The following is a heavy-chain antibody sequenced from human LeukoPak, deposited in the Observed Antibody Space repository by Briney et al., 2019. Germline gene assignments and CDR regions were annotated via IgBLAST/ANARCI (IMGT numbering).Heavy chain of an antibody. CDR3: ARGRKDWYVDL. CDR1: GFTFSSYW. J-gene: IGHJ2*01. D-gene: IGHD1-14*01. V-gene: IGHV3-74*01. Sequence: GGSLRLSCSASGFTFSSYWMHWVRQAPGKGLVWVSRINSDGSSTSYADSVKGRFTISRDNAKNTLYLQMNSLRAEDTAVHYCARGRKDWYVDLWGRGTLVTVSS. CDR2: INSDGSST.